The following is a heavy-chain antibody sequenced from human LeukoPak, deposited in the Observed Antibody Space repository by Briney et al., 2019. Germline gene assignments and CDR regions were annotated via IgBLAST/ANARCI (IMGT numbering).Heavy chain of an antibody. CDR3: ARTLSMVERYFDY. CDR1: GFTFSSYG. CDR2: IWYDGSNK. Sequence: GGSLRLSCAASGFTFSSYGMPWVRQAPGKGLEWVAVIWYDGSNKYYADSVKGRFTISRDNSKNTLYLQMNSLRAEDTAVYYCARTLSMVERYFDYWGQGTLVTVSS. D-gene: IGHD3-10*01. J-gene: IGHJ4*02. V-gene: IGHV3-33*01.